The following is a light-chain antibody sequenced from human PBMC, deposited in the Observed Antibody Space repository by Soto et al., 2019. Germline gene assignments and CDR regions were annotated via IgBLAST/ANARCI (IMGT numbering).Light chain of an antibody. CDR3: QQRQYWRTIT. J-gene: IGKJ5*01. Sequence: EIVLTQSPGTLSSFPGDRVTLSCRASQYVNTRLAWYQPRPGQAPRPLIYQTSTWANGIPVRFIGSGSGTDLTLTISSLEPEDFAVYDCQQRQYWRTITFGQGTRLEIK. CDR1: QYVNTR. CDR2: QTS. V-gene: IGKV3-11*01.